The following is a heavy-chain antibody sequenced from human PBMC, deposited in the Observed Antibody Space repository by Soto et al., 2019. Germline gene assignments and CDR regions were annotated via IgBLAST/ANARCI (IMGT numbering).Heavy chain of an antibody. V-gene: IGHV3-30*18. D-gene: IGHD6-6*01. CDR1: GFTFSSYG. Sequence: GGSLRLSCAASGFTFSSYGMHWVRQAPGKGLEWVAVISYDGSNKYYADSVKGPFTISRDNSKNTLYLQMNSLRAEDTAVYYCAKGFAYSSSSLFDYWGQGTLVTVSS. CDR2: ISYDGSNK. J-gene: IGHJ4*02. CDR3: AKGFAYSSSSLFDY.